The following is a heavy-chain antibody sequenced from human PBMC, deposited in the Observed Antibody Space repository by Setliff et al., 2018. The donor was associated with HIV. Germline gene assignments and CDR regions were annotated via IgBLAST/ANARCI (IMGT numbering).Heavy chain of an antibody. D-gene: IGHD3-9*01. CDR2: IYTSGST. Sequence: KTSETLSLTCTVSGGSISSSSYYWGWIRQPPGKGLEWIGYIYTSGSTNYNPSLKSRVTISLDTSKNQFFLKLSSVTAPDTAIYYCARQTWEYYDTLTGYYRSPKNFDSWGQGTLVTVSS. CDR3: ARQTWEYYDTLTGYYRSPKNFDS. J-gene: IGHJ4*02. CDR1: GGSISSSSYY. V-gene: IGHV4-39*01.